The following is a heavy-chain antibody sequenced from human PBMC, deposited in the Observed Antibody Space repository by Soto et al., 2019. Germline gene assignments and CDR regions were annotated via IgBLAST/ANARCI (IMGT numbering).Heavy chain of an antibody. Sequence: EVKLLDSGGGLVQPGGSLRLSCATSGFTFSSYAMSWVRQPPGKGLEWVSGISGSDGSTYYADSVKGRFTISRDNSKLTLSRQMNSLRGEHTAVYYCAKKAGLVSVYPPECDPRGQGKLVTFSS. V-gene: IGHV3-23*01. D-gene: IGHD2-2*01. CDR1: GFTFSSYA. CDR2: ISGSDGST. CDR3: AKKAGLVSVYPPECDP. J-gene: IGHJ5*02.